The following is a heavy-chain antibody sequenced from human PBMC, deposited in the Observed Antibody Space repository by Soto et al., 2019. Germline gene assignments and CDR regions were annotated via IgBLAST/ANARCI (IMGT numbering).Heavy chain of an antibody. CDR3: AKDRLPTSGQRFYFDS. Sequence: DVNVVQSGGGSAQPGGSLRLSCATSGFTFSTYAMTWVRQVPGRGLQWVSTILPDETGFYTISVKGRFTIPRDNYRGIVYLQMNDLWVEDAAIYYCAKDRLPTSGQRFYFDSWGQGSLVTVSS. D-gene: IGHD2-15*01. V-gene: IGHV3-23*04. CDR1: GFTFSTYA. CDR2: ILPDETG. J-gene: IGHJ4*02.